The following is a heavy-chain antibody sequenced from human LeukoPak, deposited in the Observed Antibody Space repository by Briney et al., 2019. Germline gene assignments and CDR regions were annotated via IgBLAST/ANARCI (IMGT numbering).Heavy chain of an antibody. V-gene: IGHV4-34*01. CDR2: INHSGST. D-gene: IGHD2-15*01. CDR1: GGSFSGYY. J-gene: IGHJ5*02. CDR3: ARWRWSNRLDP. Sequence: SSETLSLTCAVYGGSFSGYYWSWIRQPPGKGLEWIGEINHSGSTNYNPSLKSRLTISVATSRNQIFLKLASVLPADTAVYYCARWRWSNRLDPWGQGTLVTVSS.